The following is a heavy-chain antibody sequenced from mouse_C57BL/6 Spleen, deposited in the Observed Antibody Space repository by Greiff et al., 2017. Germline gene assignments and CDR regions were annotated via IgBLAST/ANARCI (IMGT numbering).Heavy chain of an antibody. J-gene: IGHJ1*03. Sequence: QVQLQQPGAELVRPGSSVKLSCKASGYTFTSYWMHWVKQRPIQGLEWIGNIDPSDSETHYNQKFKDKATLTVDKSSSTAYMQLSSLTSEDSAVYYGARIGYDYDRNWYFDVWGTGTTVTVSS. CDR2: IDPSDSET. CDR1: GYTFTSYW. CDR3: ARIGYDYDRNWYFDV. D-gene: IGHD2-4*01. V-gene: IGHV1-52*01.